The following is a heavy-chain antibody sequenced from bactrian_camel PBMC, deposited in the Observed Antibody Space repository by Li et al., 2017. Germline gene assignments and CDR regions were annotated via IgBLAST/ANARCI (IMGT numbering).Heavy chain of an antibody. Sequence: VQLVESGGGLVQPGGSLTLSCAASGFTFSSYYMYWVRQAPGKGLEWVSSISDDGSHTYYADSVKARFTISRDNAKKMVYLQMNSLKSEDTALYHCATVGGLLPYYWGQGTQVTVS. D-gene: IGHD2*01. J-gene: IGHJ4*01. V-gene: IGHV3-2*01. CDR1: GFTFSSYY. CDR3: ATVGGLLPYY. CDR2: ISDDGSHT.